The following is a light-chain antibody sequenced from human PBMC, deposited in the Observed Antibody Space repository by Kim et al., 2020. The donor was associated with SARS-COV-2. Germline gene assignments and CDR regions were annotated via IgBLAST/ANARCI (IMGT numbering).Light chain of an antibody. J-gene: IGKJ4*01. Sequence: ETVMTQSPPTLSVSPGERAILSCRASQSVSSNLAWYQQKPGQPPRLLIYGASARATGIPARFSGSGSGTEFTLTISSLQSEDFAVYYCHQYNSWPPLTFGGGTKVDIK. CDR3: HQYNSWPPLT. CDR1: QSVSSN. CDR2: GAS. V-gene: IGKV3-15*01.